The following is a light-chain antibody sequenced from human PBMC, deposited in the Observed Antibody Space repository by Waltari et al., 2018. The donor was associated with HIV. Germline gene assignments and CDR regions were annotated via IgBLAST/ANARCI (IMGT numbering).Light chain of an antibody. V-gene: IGLV1-47*02. CDR1: SSNIGANF. J-gene: IGLJ3*02. Sequence: QSVLAQPPSASGTPGQTITISCSGASSNIGANFVYWYQQFPGTAPKLVTSGGGHRPSGVPNGICGSKSGTSASLAISGLRAADEADYYCASWEDSVNGWVFGGGTKLTVL. CDR3: ASWEDSVNGWV. CDR2: GGG.